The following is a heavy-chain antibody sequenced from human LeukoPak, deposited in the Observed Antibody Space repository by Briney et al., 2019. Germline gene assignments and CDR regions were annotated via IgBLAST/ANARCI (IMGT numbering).Heavy chain of an antibody. J-gene: IGHJ3*02. V-gene: IGHV3-74*01. D-gene: IGHD3-10*01. Sequence: AGGSLRLSCAASGFTFSSYWMHWVRQAPGKGLVWVSRINSDGSSTSYADSVKGRFTISRDNAKNTLYLQMNSLRAEDTAVYYCARPLWFGELAVDFDIWGQGTMVTVSS. CDR2: INSDGSST. CDR3: ARPLWFGELAVDFDI. CDR1: GFTFSSYW.